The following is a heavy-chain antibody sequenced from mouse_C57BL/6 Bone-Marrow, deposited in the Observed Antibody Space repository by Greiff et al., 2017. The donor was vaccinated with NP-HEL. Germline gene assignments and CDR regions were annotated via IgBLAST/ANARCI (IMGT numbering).Heavy chain of an antibody. V-gene: IGHV1-62-2*01. D-gene: IGHD2-3*01. Sequence: QVQLQQSGAELVKPGASVKLSCKASGYTFTEYTIHWVKQRSGQGLEWIGWFYPGSGSIKYNEKFKDKATLTADKSSSTAYMELSRLTSEDSAVYFCARHEEYDGLPRCWYFDVWGTGTTVTVSS. J-gene: IGHJ1*03. CDR2: FYPGSGSI. CDR3: ARHEEYDGLPRCWYFDV. CDR1: GYTFTEYT.